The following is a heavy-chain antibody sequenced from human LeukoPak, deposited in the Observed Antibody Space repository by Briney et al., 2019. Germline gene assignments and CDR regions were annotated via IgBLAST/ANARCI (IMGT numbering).Heavy chain of an antibody. D-gene: IGHD2-8*02. CDR1: GYTFTNYQ. Sequence: ASVKVSCKASGYTFTNYQIHWVRQPPGQGLELMGIINPSGGSTGYAQKFQGRVTMTRDTSTSTVYMELSSLRSEDTAVYYCAREAVLGGLDVWGQGTTVTGFS. CDR2: INPSGGST. J-gene: IGHJ6*02. CDR3: AREAVLGGLDV. V-gene: IGHV1-46*01.